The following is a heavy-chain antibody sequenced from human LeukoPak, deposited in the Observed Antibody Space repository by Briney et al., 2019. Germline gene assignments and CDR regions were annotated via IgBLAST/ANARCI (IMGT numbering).Heavy chain of an antibody. J-gene: IGHJ4*02. CDR1: GGSISSYY. D-gene: IGHD3-10*01. CDR3: ARERGSWFGETDY. Sequence: SETLSLTCTVSGGSISSYYWSWIRQPPGRGLEWIGYISYSGTTNYNPSLKSRVTISVDTSKNQFSLKLSSVTAADTAVYYCARERGSWFGETDYWGQGTLVTVSS. CDR2: ISYSGTT. V-gene: IGHV4-59*12.